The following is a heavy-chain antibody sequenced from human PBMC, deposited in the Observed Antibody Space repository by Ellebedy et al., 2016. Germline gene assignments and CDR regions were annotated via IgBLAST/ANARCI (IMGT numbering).Heavy chain of an antibody. Sequence: KVSXXGSGYSFTSYWIGWVRQMPGKGLEWMGIIYPGDSDTRYSPSFQGQVTISADKSISTAYLQWSSLKASDTAMYYCARGRIGRWDTVTTDYYFDYWGQGTLVTVSS. D-gene: IGHD4-17*01. CDR3: ARGRIGRWDTVTTDYYFDY. V-gene: IGHV5-51*01. CDR2: IYPGDSDT. J-gene: IGHJ4*02. CDR1: GYSFTSYW.